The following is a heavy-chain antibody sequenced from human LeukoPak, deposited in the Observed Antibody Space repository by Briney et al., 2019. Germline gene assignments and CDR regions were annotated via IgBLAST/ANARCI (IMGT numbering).Heavy chain of an antibody. D-gene: IGHD5-18*01. Sequence: GASVKVSCKASGGTFSSYAISWVRQAPGQGLEWMGRIIPILGIANYAQKLQGRVMITADKSTSTAYMELSSLRSEDTAVYYCARVYSYGCDYWGQGTLVTVSS. CDR2: IIPILGIA. CDR1: GGTFSSYA. CDR3: ARVYSYGCDY. J-gene: IGHJ4*02. V-gene: IGHV1-69*04.